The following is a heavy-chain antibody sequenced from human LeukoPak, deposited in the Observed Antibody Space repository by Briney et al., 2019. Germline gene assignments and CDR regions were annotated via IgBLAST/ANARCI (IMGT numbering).Heavy chain of an antibody. D-gene: IGHD2-21*01. Sequence: SETLSLTCTVSGGSLTSSSYYWGWIRQPPGKGLEWIGTMYYSGSTYSNPSLKSRATLSVDTSKNQFSLKMNSVTAADTAVYYCARVIGTRTFDYWGQGTLVTVSS. J-gene: IGHJ4*02. CDR2: MYYSGST. CDR1: GGSLTSSSYY. V-gene: IGHV4-39*07. CDR3: ARVIGTRTFDY.